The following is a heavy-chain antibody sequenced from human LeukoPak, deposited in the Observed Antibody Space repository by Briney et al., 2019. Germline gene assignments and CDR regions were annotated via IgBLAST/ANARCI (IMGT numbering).Heavy chain of an antibody. D-gene: IGHD2-21*02. CDR1: GFIFNNYG. CDR3: AKDWALYCGGDCYFNY. J-gene: IGHJ4*02. V-gene: IGHV3-30*18. Sequence: GGSLRLSCAASGFIFNNYGMHWVRQAPGKGLEWVAVISYDGSNKNYADSVKGRSTISRDSSKNTVYLQMNSLRVEDTAVYYCAKDWALYCGGDCYFNYWGQGTLVTVSS. CDR2: ISYDGSNK.